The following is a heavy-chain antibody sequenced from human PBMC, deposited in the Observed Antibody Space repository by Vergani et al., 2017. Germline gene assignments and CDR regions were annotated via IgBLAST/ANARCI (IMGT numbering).Heavy chain of an antibody. J-gene: IGHJ3*02. CDR2: IYYSGST. CDR3: ARDQPTGVAFDI. Sequence: QVQLQESGPGLVKPSQTLSLTCTVSGGSISSGGYYWSWIRQHPGKGLEWIGYIYYSGSTYYNTSFKSRVTISVDTSKNQFSLKLSSVTAADSAVYYCARDQPTGVAFDIWGQGTMVTVSS. V-gene: IGHV4-31*03. D-gene: IGHD4-23*01. CDR1: GGSISSGGYY.